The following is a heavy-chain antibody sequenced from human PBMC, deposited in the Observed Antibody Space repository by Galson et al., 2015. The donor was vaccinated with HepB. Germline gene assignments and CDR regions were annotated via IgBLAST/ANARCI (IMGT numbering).Heavy chain of an antibody. CDR2: ISYDGRNK. CDR1: AFTFSNYG. CDR3: ARQGTTGVVMPFDH. D-gene: IGHD3-3*01. V-gene: IGHV3-30*03. Sequence: SLRLSCAASAFTFSNYGMHWVRQAPGKGLEWVAVISYDGRNKYYADAVEGRFTISRDSSEDTVYLKMNTLTVEDTAVYYCARQGTTGVVMPFDHWGHGTLVTVSS. J-gene: IGHJ4*01.